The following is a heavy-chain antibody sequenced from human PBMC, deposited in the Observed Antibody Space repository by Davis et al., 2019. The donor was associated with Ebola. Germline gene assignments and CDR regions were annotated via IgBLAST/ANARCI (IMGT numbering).Heavy chain of an antibody. CDR3: ASSASYYYGMDV. CDR1: GYTFTSYG. Sequence: ASVKVSCKASGYTFTSYGISWVRHAPGQGLEWMGRIIIFVGTVDYAHKFQGRVTITRDTSASTAYMELSSLRSEDTAMYYCASSASYYYGMDVWGQGTTVTVSS. V-gene: IGHV1-18*01. D-gene: IGHD6-25*01. J-gene: IGHJ6*02. CDR2: IIIFVGTV.